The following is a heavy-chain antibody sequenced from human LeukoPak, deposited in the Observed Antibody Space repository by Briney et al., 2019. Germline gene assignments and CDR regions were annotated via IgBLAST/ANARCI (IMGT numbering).Heavy chain of an antibody. V-gene: IGHV4-30-2*01. CDR1: GGSISSGGYY. D-gene: IGHD4-23*01. J-gene: IGHJ3*02. CDR2: IYHSGST. Sequence: SQTLSLTCTVSGGSISSGGYYWSWIRQPPGKGLEWIGYIYHSGSTYYNPSLKSRVTISVDRSKNQFSLKLSSVTAADTAVYYCARDRGPDYGGNGDAFDIWGQGTMVTVSS. CDR3: ARDRGPDYGGNGDAFDI.